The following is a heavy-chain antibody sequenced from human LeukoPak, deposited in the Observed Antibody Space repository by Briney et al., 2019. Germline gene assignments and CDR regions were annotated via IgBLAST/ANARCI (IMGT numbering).Heavy chain of an antibody. J-gene: IGHJ4*02. CDR3: ARETWGHADY. V-gene: IGHV1-18*01. CDR2: ISVYNGNT. Sequence: ASVKDSCKPPRYTFSTYSIFSVRQRPGEGLEWMGWISVYNGNTNYAQKLQGRVTMTTDTSTSTAYMELRSLRSDDTAVYYCARETWGHADYWGQGTLVTVSS. D-gene: IGHD3-16*01. CDR1: RYTFSTYS.